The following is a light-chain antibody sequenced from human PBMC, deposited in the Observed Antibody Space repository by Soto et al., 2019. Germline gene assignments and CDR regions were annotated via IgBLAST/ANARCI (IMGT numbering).Light chain of an antibody. Sequence: QSVLTQPRSVSGSPGQSVTISCTATGSDVGDSSHVSWYQLHPGKAPKLMIYEVNNRPSGVPDRVSGSKSGSTASLTISGLQAEDEAEYYCCLSPGSLTWLFGGGTKVTVL. J-gene: IGLJ3*02. CDR1: GSDVGDSSH. V-gene: IGLV2-11*01. CDR2: EVN. CDR3: CLSPGSLTWL.